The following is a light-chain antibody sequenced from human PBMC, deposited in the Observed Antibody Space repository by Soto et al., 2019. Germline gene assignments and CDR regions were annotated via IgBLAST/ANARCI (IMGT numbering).Light chain of an antibody. CDR3: SSYTSSSTLGVV. CDR1: SSDVGGYNY. J-gene: IGLJ2*01. Sequence: QSVLTQPASVSGSPGQSITISCTGTSSDVGGYNYVSWYHQHPGKAPKLMIYDVSNRPSGVSNRFSGSKSGNTASLTISGLQAEDEADYYCSSYTSSSTLGVVFGGGTKVTVL. V-gene: IGLV2-14*01. CDR2: DVS.